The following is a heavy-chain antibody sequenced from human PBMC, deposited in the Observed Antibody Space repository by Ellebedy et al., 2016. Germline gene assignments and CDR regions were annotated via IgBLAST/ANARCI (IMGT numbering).Heavy chain of an antibody. D-gene: IGHD3-22*01. V-gene: IGHV4-39*01. Sequence: SETLSLXXTVSGGSISSSSYYWGWIRQPPGKGLEWIGSIYYSGSTYYNPSLKSRVTMSVDTSKNQFSLKLSSVTAADTAVYYCARLSYDSSGYPDYWGQGTLVTVSS. CDR3: ARLSYDSSGYPDY. CDR1: GGSISSSSYY. CDR2: IYYSGST. J-gene: IGHJ4*02.